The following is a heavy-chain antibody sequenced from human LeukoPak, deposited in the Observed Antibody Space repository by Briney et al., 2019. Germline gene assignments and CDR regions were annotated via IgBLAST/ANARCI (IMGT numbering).Heavy chain of an antibody. Sequence: SETLSLTCAVYGGSFSGYYWSWIRQPPGKGLEWIGEINHSGSTNYNPSLKSRVTISVDTSKNQFSLKLSSVTAADMAVYYCARSAYWDAFDIWGQGTMVTVSS. D-gene: IGHD2-15*01. CDR2: INHSGST. V-gene: IGHV4-34*01. CDR3: ARSAYWDAFDI. CDR1: GGSFSGYY. J-gene: IGHJ3*02.